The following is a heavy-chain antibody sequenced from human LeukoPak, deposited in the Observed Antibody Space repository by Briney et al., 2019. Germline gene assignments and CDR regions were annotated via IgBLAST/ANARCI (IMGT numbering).Heavy chain of an antibody. V-gene: IGHV1-58*02. CDR1: GFTFTSSA. J-gene: IGHJ3*02. Sequence: SVKVSCKASGFTFTSSAMQWVRQARGQRLEWIGWIVVGSGNTNYAQKFQERVTITRDMSISTAYMELSSLRSEDTAVYYCAAPYSGSYWDAFDIWGQGTMVTVSS. CDR3: AAPYSGSYWDAFDI. CDR2: IVVGSGNT. D-gene: IGHD1-26*01.